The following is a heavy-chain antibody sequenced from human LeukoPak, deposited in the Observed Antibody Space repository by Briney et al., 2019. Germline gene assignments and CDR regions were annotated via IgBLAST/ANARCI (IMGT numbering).Heavy chain of an antibody. Sequence: GGSLRLSCAASGFTFSTYAMSWVRQAPGKGLEWVSGVSGSGGSTYYADSVRGRFTISRDNAKNTLYLQMNGLRAEDTAVYYCARVESNYDFWSGYYTGSPRFDYWGQGTLVTASS. V-gene: IGHV3-23*01. J-gene: IGHJ4*02. CDR1: GFTFSTYA. D-gene: IGHD3-3*01. CDR3: ARVESNYDFWSGYYTGSPRFDY. CDR2: VSGSGGST.